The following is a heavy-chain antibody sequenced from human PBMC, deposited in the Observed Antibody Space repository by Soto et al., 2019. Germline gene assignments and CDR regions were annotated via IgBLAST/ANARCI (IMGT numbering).Heavy chain of an antibody. D-gene: IGHD5-18*01. CDR3: ARNIQIWLGDYYGMDV. V-gene: IGHV3-33*01. Sequence: PGGSLRLSCAASGFTFSSYGMHWVRQAPGKGLEWVAVIWYDGSNKYYADSVKGRFTISRDNSKNTLYLQMNSLGAEDTAVYYCARNIQIWLGDYYGMDVWGQGTKVTVSS. CDR2: IWYDGSNK. CDR1: GFTFSSYG. J-gene: IGHJ6*02.